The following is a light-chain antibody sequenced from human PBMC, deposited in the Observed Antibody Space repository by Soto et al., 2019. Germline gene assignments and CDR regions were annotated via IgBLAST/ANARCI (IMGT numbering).Light chain of an antibody. Sequence: DIQMTQSPSSLSASVGDRVTITCQASQDISSYLNWYQQKPGKAPKLLIYDASNLETGVPSRFSGSGSGTDFTLTISSLQPEDFATYYCQQLNSYPLTFGGGTKVDIK. CDR2: DAS. J-gene: IGKJ4*01. CDR3: QQLNSYPLT. V-gene: IGKV1-33*01. CDR1: QDISSY.